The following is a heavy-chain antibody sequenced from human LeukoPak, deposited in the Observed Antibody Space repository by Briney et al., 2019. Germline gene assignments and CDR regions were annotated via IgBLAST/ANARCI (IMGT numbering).Heavy chain of an antibody. CDR1: GGSISSDVYS. Sequence: PSETLSLTCAVSGGSISSDVYSWSWIRQPPGKGLEWIGYIYYTGSTHYNPSLDSRLSISIDTSKNQFSLKLSSVSAADTAVYYCASRYGWYYFDYWGQGTLVAVSS. CDR2: IYYTGST. D-gene: IGHD5-18*01. CDR3: ASRYGWYYFDY. J-gene: IGHJ4*02. V-gene: IGHV4-30-4*07.